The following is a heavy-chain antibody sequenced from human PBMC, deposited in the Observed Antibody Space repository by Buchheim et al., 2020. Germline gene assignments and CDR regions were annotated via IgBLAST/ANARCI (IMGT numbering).Heavy chain of an antibody. D-gene: IGHD3-10*01. CDR1: GGSISSAYW. CDR3: AKVTSGSPSLDC. V-gene: IGHV4-4*02. J-gene: IGHJ4*02. CDR2: IYHSGST. Sequence: QVQLQESGPGLVKPSGTLSLTCAVSGGSISSAYWWNWVRQPPGKGLEWLGEIYHSGSTNYNPSLKSRVTISVDTSNSQFSLRLTSVTAADTAVYYCAKVTSGSPSLDCWGQGTL.